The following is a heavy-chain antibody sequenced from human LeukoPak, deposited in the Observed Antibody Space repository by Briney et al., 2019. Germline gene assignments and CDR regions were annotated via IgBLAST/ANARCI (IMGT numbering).Heavy chain of an antibody. CDR1: GFTVSSNY. Sequence: GGSLRLSCAASGFTVSSNYMSWVRQAPGKGLEWVSVIYSGGSTYYAGSVKGRFTISRDNSKNTLYLQMNSLRAEDTAVYYCARDVRVISGYSPSYFDYWGRGTLVTVSS. D-gene: IGHD5-18*01. J-gene: IGHJ4*02. CDR3: ARDVRVISGYSPSYFDY. V-gene: IGHV3-53*01. CDR2: IYSGGST.